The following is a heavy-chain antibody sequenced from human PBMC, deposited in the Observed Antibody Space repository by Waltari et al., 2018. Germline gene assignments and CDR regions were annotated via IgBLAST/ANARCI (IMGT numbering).Heavy chain of an antibody. CDR3: AKEIAVTPTYYFDS. CDR2: ISGSGYNT. D-gene: IGHD4-17*01. Sequence: EVQLLDSGGGLVQPGGSLRLSCAASGFSFSPCALHWVRQAPGKGLEWVSGISGSGYNTYYADSVKGRVTISRDNFKNTVYLQMNSLRVEDTAVYFCAKEIAVTPTYYFDSWGLGTLVTVSS. V-gene: IGHV3-23*01. CDR1: GFSFSPCA. J-gene: IGHJ4*02.